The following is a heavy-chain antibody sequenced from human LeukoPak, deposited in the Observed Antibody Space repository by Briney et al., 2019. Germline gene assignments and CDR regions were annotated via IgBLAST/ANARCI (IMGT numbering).Heavy chain of an antibody. CDR1: GFTFSSYS. CDR2: ISSSCSYI. Sequence: GGSLRLSCAASGFTFSSYSMNWVRQAPGKGLEWVSSISSSCSYIYYADSVKGRFTISRDNAKNSLYLQMNSLRAEDTAVYYCARSPRRVFYDILTGSRLYYYYYMDVWGKGTTVTISS. V-gene: IGHV3-21*01. D-gene: IGHD3-9*01. J-gene: IGHJ6*03. CDR3: ARSPRRVFYDILTGSRLYYYYYMDV.